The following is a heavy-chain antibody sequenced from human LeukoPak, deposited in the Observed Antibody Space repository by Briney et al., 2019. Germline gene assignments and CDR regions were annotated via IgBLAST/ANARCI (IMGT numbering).Heavy chain of an antibody. Sequence: GGSLRPSCAASGFTFSSYSMNWVRQAPGKGLEWVSSISSSSSYIYYADSVKGRFTISRDNAKNSLYLQMNSLRAEDTAVYYCARAGTDFAAYYFDYWGQGTLVTVSS. D-gene: IGHD1-14*01. V-gene: IGHV3-21*01. J-gene: IGHJ4*02. CDR1: GFTFSSYS. CDR3: ARAGTDFAAYYFDY. CDR2: ISSSSSYI.